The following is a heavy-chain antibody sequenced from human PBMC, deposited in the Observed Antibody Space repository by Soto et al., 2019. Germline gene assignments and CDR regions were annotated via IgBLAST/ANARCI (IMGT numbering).Heavy chain of an antibody. CDR2: INANNGGA. CDR1: GYTFTDYH. Sequence: QVQLVQSGAEVKKPGASVKVSCKASGYTFTDYHIHWVGQAPGQGLEFMGWINANNGGAGSAQQFQGRVTVTRDTSITTVYMELSNLRSDDTAVYYCAREGGSETLQPSYNWFDTWGQETLVTVSS. J-gene: IGHJ5*02. V-gene: IGHV1-2*02. D-gene: IGHD6-25*01. CDR3: AREGGSETLQPSYNWFDT.